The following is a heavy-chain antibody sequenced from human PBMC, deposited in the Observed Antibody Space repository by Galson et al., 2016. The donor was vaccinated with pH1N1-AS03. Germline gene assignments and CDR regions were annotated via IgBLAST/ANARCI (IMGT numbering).Heavy chain of an antibody. CDR3: ARHASPTILSYHFDF. D-gene: IGHD1-26*01. CDR1: SYIFSNYW. J-gene: IGHJ4*02. CDR2: IFPGDSDV. V-gene: IGHV5-51*01. Sequence: QSGAEVKKPGESLKISCQASSYIFSNYWIAWVRQMPGKGLQWMGIIFPGDSDVRYNPSFQGKVTISADKSINTAYLQWSSLKASDTAIYYCARHASPTILSYHFDFWGRGTLVTVSS.